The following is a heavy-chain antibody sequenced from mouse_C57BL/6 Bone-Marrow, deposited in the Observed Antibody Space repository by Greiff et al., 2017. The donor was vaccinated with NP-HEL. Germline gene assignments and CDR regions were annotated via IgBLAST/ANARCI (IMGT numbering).Heavy chain of an antibody. CDR2: TFYSGIT. Sequence: EVKVEESGPSLVRPSQTLSLTCTVTGFSINSDCYWIWIRQFPGNKLEYIGYTFYSGITYYNPSLESRTYITRDKSKNQFSLKLSSVTTEDTATYYCAGGANFYWYFDVWGTGTTVTVSS. CDR3: AGGANFYWYFDV. V-gene: IGHV3-3*01. CDR1: GFSINSDCY. J-gene: IGHJ1*03. D-gene: IGHD3-1*01.